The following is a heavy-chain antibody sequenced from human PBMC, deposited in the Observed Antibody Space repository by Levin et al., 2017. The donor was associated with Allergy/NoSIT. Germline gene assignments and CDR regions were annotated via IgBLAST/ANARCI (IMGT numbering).Heavy chain of an antibody. CDR3: ARIPHLGYNYGYYYGMDV. V-gene: IGHV2-70*17. D-gene: IGHD5-18*01. CDR1: GFSLTTSGMC. J-gene: IGHJ6*02. CDR2: IDWDDDK. Sequence: SGPTLVKPTQTLTLTCTVSGFSLTTSGMCVTWIRQPPGKALEWLARIDWDDDKFYSTSLQTRLTISKDTSKNQVVLTMTNMDPVDTATSYFARIPHLGYNYGYYYGMDVWGPGTTVTVSS.